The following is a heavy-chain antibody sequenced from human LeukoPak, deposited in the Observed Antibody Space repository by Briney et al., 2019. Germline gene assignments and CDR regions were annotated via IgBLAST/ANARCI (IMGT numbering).Heavy chain of an antibody. CDR2: ISYDGSNK. V-gene: IGHV3-30-3*01. CDR1: GFTFSSYA. Sequence: GGSLRLSCAASGFTFSSYAMHWVRQAPGKGLEWVAVISYDGSNKYYADSVKGRFTISRDNSKNTLYLQMNSLRAEDTAVYYCARDRGTIFGVVIIYDYYYGTDVWGQGTTVTVSS. D-gene: IGHD3-3*01. CDR3: ARDRGTIFGVVIIYDYYYGTDV. J-gene: IGHJ6*02.